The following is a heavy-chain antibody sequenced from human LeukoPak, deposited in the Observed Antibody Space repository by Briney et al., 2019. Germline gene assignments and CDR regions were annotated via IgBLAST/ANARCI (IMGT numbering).Heavy chain of an antibody. CDR3: ARGRGSSWYYYYYMDV. J-gene: IGHJ6*03. V-gene: IGHV4-39*07. CDR1: GGSISSSSYY. CDR2: IYYSGST. Sequence: SETLSLTCTVSGGSISSSSYYWGWIRQPPGKGLEWIGSIYYSGSTYYNPSLKSRVTISVDTSKNQFSLKLSSVTAADTAVYYCARGRGSSWYYYYYMDVWGKGTTVTVSS. D-gene: IGHD6-13*01.